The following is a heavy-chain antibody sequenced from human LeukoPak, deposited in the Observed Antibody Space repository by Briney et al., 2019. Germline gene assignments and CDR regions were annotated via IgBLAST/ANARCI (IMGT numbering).Heavy chain of an antibody. D-gene: IGHD6-19*01. Sequence: GGSLRLSCAASGFTFSSYAMSWVRQAPGKGLEWVSATSGSGGSTYYADSVKGRFTISRDNSKNTLYLQMNSLRAEDTAVYYCAKDPGIAVAGTDWGQGTLVTVSS. CDR1: GFTFSSYA. CDR2: TSGSGGST. V-gene: IGHV3-23*01. J-gene: IGHJ4*02. CDR3: AKDPGIAVAGTD.